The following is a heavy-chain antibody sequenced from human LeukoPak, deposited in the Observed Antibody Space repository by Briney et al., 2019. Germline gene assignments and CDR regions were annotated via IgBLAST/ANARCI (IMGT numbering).Heavy chain of an antibody. Sequence: PSETLSLTCTVSGGSISSYYWSWIRQPPGKGLEWIGYIYYSGSTNYNPSLKSRVTISVDTSKNQFSLKLSSVTAADTAVYYCATTSGYSSSWYPFDYWAREPWSPSPQ. CDR3: ATTSGYSSSWYPFDY. J-gene: IGHJ4*02. D-gene: IGHD6-13*01. V-gene: IGHV4-59*08. CDR2: IYYSGST. CDR1: GGSISSYY.